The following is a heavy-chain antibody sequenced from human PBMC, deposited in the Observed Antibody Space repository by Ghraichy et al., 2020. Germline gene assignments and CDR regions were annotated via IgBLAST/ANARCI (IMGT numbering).Heavy chain of an antibody. D-gene: IGHD2-21*02. V-gene: IGHV3-30*18. Sequence: GESLRLSCTASGFTFRKAGMHWVRQAPGKGLEWVAFISFDGSIEHYAGSVKGRFTISRDNSKNTLYLQMNRLRAEDSAVYYCAKDIVTFGVVVTAIFWDWGQGALVTVSS. CDR1: GFTFRKAG. J-gene: IGHJ4*02. CDR2: ISFDGSIE. CDR3: AKDIVTFGVVVTAIFWD.